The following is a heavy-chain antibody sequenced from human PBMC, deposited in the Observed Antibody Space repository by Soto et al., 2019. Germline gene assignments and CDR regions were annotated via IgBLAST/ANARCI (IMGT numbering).Heavy chain of an antibody. CDR2: INPSGGST. Sequence: ASVKVSCKASGYTFTSYYMHWVRQAPGQGLEWMGIINPSGGSTSYAQKFQGRVTMTRDTSTSTVYMELSSLRSEDTAVYYCARVGIAVAESYEDAFDIWGQGTMVTVSS. CDR1: GYTFTSYY. CDR3: ARVGIAVAESYEDAFDI. J-gene: IGHJ3*02. V-gene: IGHV1-46*03. D-gene: IGHD6-19*01.